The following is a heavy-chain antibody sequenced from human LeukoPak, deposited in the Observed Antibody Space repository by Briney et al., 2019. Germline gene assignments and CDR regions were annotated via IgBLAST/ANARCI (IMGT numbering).Heavy chain of an antibody. Sequence: SETLSLTCTVSGGSISSYYWSWIRQPAGKGLEWIGRIYTSGSTNYNPSLKSRVTMSVDTSKNQFSLKLSSVTAADTAVYYCARGRITMVRGYYYYGMDVWGQGTTVTVSS. CDR1: GGSISSYY. V-gene: IGHV4-4*07. D-gene: IGHD3-10*01. J-gene: IGHJ6*02. CDR2: IYTSGST. CDR3: ARGRITMVRGYYYYGMDV.